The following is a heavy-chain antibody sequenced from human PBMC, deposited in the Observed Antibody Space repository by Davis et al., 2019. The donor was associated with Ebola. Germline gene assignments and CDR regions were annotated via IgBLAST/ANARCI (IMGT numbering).Heavy chain of an antibody. Sequence: WVRQAPGKGLEWIGSIYYSGSTYYNPSLKSRVTISVDTSKNQFSLKLSSVTAADTAVYYCARIPPRYYYDSSGYYSFPNYFDYWGQGTLVTVSS. CDR2: IYYSGST. CDR3: ARIPPRYYYDSSGYYSFPNYFDY. J-gene: IGHJ4*02. V-gene: IGHV4-39*01. D-gene: IGHD3-22*01.